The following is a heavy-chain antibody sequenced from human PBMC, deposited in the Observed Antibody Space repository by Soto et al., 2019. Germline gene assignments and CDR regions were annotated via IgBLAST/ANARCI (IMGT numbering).Heavy chain of an antibody. D-gene: IGHD4-17*01. CDR1: GFTFSTFG. J-gene: IGHJ6*02. V-gene: IGHV3-30*18. Sequence: QLVESGGGVVPPGASLRLSCAASGFTFSTFGMHWVRQTPGKGLEWVAVISYDGNNKVYADSVKGRFTISIDNFKNTVDLVMNHLKVDDTAVYYCAKDLQAYGDYDYYCYGLDVWGQGATVSVSS. CDR2: ISYDGNNK. CDR3: AKDLQAYGDYDYYCYGLDV.